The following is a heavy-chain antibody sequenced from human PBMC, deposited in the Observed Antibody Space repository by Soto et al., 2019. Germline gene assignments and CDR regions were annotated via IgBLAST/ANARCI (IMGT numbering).Heavy chain of an antibody. Sequence: DVQLVESGGCLIQPGESLRLSCAAFGFTISGKKYVAWVRQAPGKGLEWVSALYDLDGSFYAASVKGRFTTSSDSSKTTVYLQMNDLRPDDTAVYYCATWHEREHAYDVWGQGTTVTVSS. V-gene: IGHV3-53*01. CDR2: LYDLDGS. D-gene: IGHD1-1*01. J-gene: IGHJ3*01. CDR3: ATWHEREHAYDV. CDR1: GFTISGKKY.